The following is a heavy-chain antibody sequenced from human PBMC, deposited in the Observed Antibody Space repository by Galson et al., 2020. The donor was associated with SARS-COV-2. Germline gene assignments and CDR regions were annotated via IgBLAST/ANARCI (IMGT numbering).Heavy chain of an antibody. CDR3: ATSPAAAATRWFDP. CDR2: FDPEDGET. D-gene: IGHD6-13*01. V-gene: IGHV1-24*01. Sequence: ASVKVSCKVSGYTLTELSMHWVRQAPGKGLEWMGGFDPEDGETIYAQKFQGRVTMTEDTSTDTAYMELSSLRSEDTAVYYCATSPAAAATRWFDPWGQGTLVTVSS. J-gene: IGHJ5*02. CDR1: GYTLTELS.